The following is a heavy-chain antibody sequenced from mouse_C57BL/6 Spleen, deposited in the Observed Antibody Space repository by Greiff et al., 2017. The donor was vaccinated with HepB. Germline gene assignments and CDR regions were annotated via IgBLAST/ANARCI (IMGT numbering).Heavy chain of an antibody. D-gene: IGHD2-2*01. V-gene: IGHV1-85*01. Sequence: VKLMESGPELVKPGASVKLSCKASGYTFTSYDINWVKQRPGQGLEWIGWIYPRDGSTKYNEKFKGKATLTVDTSSSTAYMELHSLTSEDSAVYFCARIAIFGYSYYYAMDYWGQGTSVTVSS. J-gene: IGHJ4*01. CDR1: GYTFTSYD. CDR3: ARIAIFGYSYYYAMDY. CDR2: IYPRDGST.